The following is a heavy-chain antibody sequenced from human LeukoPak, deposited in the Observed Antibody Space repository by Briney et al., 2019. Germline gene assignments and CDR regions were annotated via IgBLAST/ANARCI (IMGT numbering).Heavy chain of an antibody. CDR3: ARTYYDSSGYRYYYYYYMDV. D-gene: IGHD3-22*01. Sequence: ASVKVSCKTSGFTFTGYYIHWVRQAPGQGLEWMGWINPDSGGTNYAQKFQGRVTMTRDTSISTAYMELSRLRSDDTAVYYCARTYYDSSGYRYYYYYYMDVWGKGTTVTVSS. V-gene: IGHV1-2*02. J-gene: IGHJ6*03. CDR2: INPDSGGT. CDR1: GFTFTGYY.